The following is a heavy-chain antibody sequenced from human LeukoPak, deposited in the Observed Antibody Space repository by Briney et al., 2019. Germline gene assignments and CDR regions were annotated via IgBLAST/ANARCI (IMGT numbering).Heavy chain of an antibody. J-gene: IGHJ6*03. D-gene: IGHD3-10*01. Sequence: SQTLSLTCTVSGGSISSYYWSWIRQPPGKGLEWIGYIYYSGSTNYNPSLKSRVTISVDTSKNQFSLKLSSVTAADTAVYYCARALPYYYYMDVWGKGTTVTISS. V-gene: IGHV4-59*01. CDR3: ARALPYYYYMDV. CDR1: GGSISSYY. CDR2: IYYSGST.